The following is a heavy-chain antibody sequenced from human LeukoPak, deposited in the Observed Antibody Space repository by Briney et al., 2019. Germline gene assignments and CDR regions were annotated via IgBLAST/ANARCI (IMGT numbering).Heavy chain of an antibody. CDR3: ARRVVAIFYFDY. Sequence: SQTLSLTCAVSGGSISSGGYSWSWIRQPPGKGLEWIGYIYHSGITYYNPSLKSRVTMSLDRSKNQFSLKLTSVTAADTAVYYWARRVVAIFYFDYWGQGALVTVSS. J-gene: IGHJ4*02. D-gene: IGHD3-3*01. CDR1: GGSISSGGYS. V-gene: IGHV4-30-2*01. CDR2: IYHSGIT.